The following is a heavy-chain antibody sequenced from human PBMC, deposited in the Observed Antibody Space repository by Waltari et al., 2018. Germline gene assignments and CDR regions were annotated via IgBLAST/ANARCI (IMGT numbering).Heavy chain of an antibody. CDR3: VRGPDRAKQGY. Sequence: QVLPQQWGAGLLKPSETLSLTCVVYGGSSSADYWNWLRQPPGKGLGVIGEIHPGGCPDYNPSLRSRVTISVETPKNQFSLRLTSVTAADTAVYYCVRGPDRAKQGYWGQGTLVSVSS. J-gene: IGHJ4*02. CDR2: IHPGGCP. D-gene: IGHD3-22*01. CDR1: GGSSSADY. V-gene: IGHV4-34*01.